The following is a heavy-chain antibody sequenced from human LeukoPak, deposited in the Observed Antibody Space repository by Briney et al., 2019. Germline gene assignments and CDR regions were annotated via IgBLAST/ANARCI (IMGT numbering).Heavy chain of an antibody. CDR2: MNPNSGNT. J-gene: IGHJ3*02. CDR3: VRGSRSSYPIRDNPGGDAFDI. CDR1: GYTFTSYG. D-gene: IGHD1-26*01. V-gene: IGHV1-8*02. Sequence: ASVKVSCKASGYTFTSYGISWVRQATGQGLEWMGWMNPNSGNTGYAQKFQGRVTMNRNTSISTAYMALSSLRSEDTAVYYCVRGSRSSYPIRDNPGGDAFDIWGQGTMVIVSS.